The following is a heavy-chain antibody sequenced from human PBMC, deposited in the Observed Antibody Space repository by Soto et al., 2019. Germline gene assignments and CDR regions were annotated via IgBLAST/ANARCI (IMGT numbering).Heavy chain of an antibody. CDR3: AGEYSNYFDY. V-gene: IGHV1-18*01. Sequence: ASVKVSCKASGYTFTNYGITWVRQAPGQGLEWMGWISAYNGNTHYTQRLQGRVTMTTDTSTSTAYMELSSLRSEDTAVYYCAGEYSNYFDYWGQGTLVTVSS. CDR1: GYTFTNYG. CDR2: ISAYNGNT. D-gene: IGHD4-4*01. J-gene: IGHJ4*02.